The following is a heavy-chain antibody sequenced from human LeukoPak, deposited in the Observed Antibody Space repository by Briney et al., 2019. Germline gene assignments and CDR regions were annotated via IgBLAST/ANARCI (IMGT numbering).Heavy chain of an antibody. J-gene: IGHJ5*02. Sequence: SETLSLTCTVSGGSISSYYWSWIRQPPGKGLEWIGYIYYSGSTNYNPSLKSRVTISVDTSKNQFSLRLSSVTAADTAVYYCARSYSSGWYWFDPWGQGTLVTVSS. V-gene: IGHV4-59*08. D-gene: IGHD6-19*01. CDR3: ARSYSSGWYWFDP. CDR1: GGSISSYY. CDR2: IYYSGST.